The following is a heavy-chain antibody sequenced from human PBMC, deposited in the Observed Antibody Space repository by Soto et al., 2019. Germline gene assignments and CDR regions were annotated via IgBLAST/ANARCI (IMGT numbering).Heavy chain of an antibody. J-gene: IGHJ4*02. Sequence: SETRCSTCTVSGCSMNFDYLNWIRQPPGQGLEWIGYVFYSGSINYNPSLRNRVTISVDTANNQFSLTLISVTAADTAVYYCARGSPVRANWNFDYWGQGTQVTVSS. V-gene: IGHV4-59*01. CDR2: VFYSGSI. CDR3: ARGSPVRANWNFDY. D-gene: IGHD1-20*01. CDR1: GCSMNFDY.